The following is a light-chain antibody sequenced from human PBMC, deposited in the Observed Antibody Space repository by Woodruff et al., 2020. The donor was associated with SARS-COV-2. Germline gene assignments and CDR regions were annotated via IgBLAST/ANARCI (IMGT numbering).Light chain of an antibody. CDR3: QSYDSSLSGWV. V-gene: IGLV2-11*01. CDR2: DVS. J-gene: IGLJ3*02. Sequence: VSWYQQHPGKAPKLMIYDVSKRPSGVPDRFSGSKSGNTASLTISGLQAEDEADYYCQSYDSSLSGWVFGGGTKLT.